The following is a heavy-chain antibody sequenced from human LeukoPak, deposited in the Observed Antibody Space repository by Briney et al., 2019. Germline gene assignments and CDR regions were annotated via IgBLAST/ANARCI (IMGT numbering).Heavy chain of an antibody. J-gene: IGHJ3*02. CDR2: IWYDGSNK. CDR1: GFTFSSYG. V-gene: IGHV3-33*01. CDR3: ARGYDAFDI. Sequence: PGRSLRLSCAASGFTFSSYGMHWVRQAPGKGLEWVAVIWYDGSNKYYADSVKGRFTISRDNSKNTLYLQMNSLRAEDTAVYYCARGYDAFDIWGQGTMVTVSS.